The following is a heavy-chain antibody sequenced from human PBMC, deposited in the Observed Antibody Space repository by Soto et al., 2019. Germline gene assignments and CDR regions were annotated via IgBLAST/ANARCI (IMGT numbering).Heavy chain of an antibody. J-gene: IGHJ6*02. V-gene: IGHV3-21*01. CDR1: GFTFSSYS. CDR2: ISSSSSYI. Sequence: EVQLVESGGGLVKPGGSLRLSCAASGFTFSSYSMNWVCQAPGKGLEWVSSISSSSSYIYYADSVKGRFTISRDNAKNSLYLQMNSLRAEDTAVYYCASETWYYYGMDVWGQGTTVTVSS. CDR3: ASETWYYYGMDV.